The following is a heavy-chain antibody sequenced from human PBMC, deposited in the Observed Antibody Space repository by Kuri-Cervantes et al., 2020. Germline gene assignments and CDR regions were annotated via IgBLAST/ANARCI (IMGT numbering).Heavy chain of an antibody. CDR3: ARVLGSSSWYHFDY. D-gene: IGHD6-13*01. CDR1: GFTFSSYG. CDR2: IWYDGSNK. Sequence: GGSLRLSCAASGFTFSSYGMHWVRQAPGKGLEWVAVIWYDGSNKYYADSVKGRFTISRDNSKNIVYLQMNSLRAEDTALYYCARVLGSSSWYHFDYWGQGTLVTVSS. V-gene: IGHV3-33*01. J-gene: IGHJ4*02.